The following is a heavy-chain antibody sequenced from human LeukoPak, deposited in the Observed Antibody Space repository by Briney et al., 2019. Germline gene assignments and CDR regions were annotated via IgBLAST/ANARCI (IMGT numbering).Heavy chain of an antibody. Sequence: GGSLRLSCAASEFFFSDYYMSWIRQAPGKGLEWVSYISTSGSITYYADSVKGRFTISRDNAKNSLYLQMNSLRAEDTAVYYCARVHGSGEDPFDYWGQGILVTVSS. V-gene: IGHV3-11*04. J-gene: IGHJ4*02. CDR3: ARVHGSGEDPFDY. CDR2: ISTSGSIT. D-gene: IGHD1-26*01. CDR1: EFFFSDYY.